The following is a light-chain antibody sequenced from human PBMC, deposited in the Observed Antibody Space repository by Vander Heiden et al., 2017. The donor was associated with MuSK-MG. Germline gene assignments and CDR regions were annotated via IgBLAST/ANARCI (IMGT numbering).Light chain of an antibody. J-gene: IGKJ1*01. CDR1: QSISTW. CDR2: RAS. V-gene: IGKV1-5*03. CDR3: QLDNNSTQT. Sequence: DIQMTQSPSTLSASVGDRVTITCRASQSISTWLAWYQLRPGKAPKLLIYRASSLESGVPSRFSGNGSGTEFTLTISSLQPDDVATYYCQLDNNSTQTFGQGTKVDIK.